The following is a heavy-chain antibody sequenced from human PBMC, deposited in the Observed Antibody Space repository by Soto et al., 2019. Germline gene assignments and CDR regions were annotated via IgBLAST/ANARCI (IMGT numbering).Heavy chain of an antibody. CDR2: IYYSGST. Sequence: PSETLSLTCTVSGGSISSYYWSWIRQPPGKGLEWIGYIYYSGSTNYNPSLKSRVTISVDTSKNQFSLKLSSVTAADTAVYYCARDLPNCSGGSCLWFDPWGQGTLVTVSS. CDR1: GGSISSYY. J-gene: IGHJ5*02. D-gene: IGHD2-15*01. V-gene: IGHV4-59*01. CDR3: ARDLPNCSGGSCLWFDP.